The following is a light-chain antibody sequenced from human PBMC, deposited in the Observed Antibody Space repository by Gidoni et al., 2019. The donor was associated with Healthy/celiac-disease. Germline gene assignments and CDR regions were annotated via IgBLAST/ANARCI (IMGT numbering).Light chain of an antibody. V-gene: IGKV1-39*01. CDR1: QSISSY. Sequence: DIQMTQSPSSLSASVGDRVTITCRASQSISSYLNWYQQKPGKAPKLLIYAASSLQSGVPSRFSGSRSGTDFTLTISSLQPEDFATYYCRQSYSTLLTFGGGTKVEIK. CDR3: RQSYSTLLT. CDR2: AAS. J-gene: IGKJ4*01.